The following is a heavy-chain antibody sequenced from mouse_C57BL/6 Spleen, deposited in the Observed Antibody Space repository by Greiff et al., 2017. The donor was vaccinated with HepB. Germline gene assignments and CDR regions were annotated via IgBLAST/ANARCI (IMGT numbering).Heavy chain of an antibody. J-gene: IGHJ4*01. CDR1: GYTFTSYW. Sequence: VQLQQPGAELVKPGASVKLSCKASGYTFTSYWMHWVKQRPGQGLAWIGMIHPNSGSTNYNEKFKSKATLTVDKSSSTAYMQLSSLTSEDSAVYYCARHWDYAMDYWGQGTSVTVSS. CDR3: ARHWDYAMDY. CDR2: IHPNSGST. D-gene: IGHD4-1*01. V-gene: IGHV1-64*01.